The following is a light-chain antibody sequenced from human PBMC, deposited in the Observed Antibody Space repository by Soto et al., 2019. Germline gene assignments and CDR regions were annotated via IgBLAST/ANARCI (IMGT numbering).Light chain of an antibody. CDR3: QHRNNWLWT. J-gene: IGKJ3*01. V-gene: IGKV3-11*01. CDR2: DAS. CDR1: QSVGSF. Sequence: EIVLTQSPSTLSLSPGERATLSCRASQSVGSFLAWYQQKSGQAPRLLIYDASNRATGIPARFSGSGSGTVFTLTISSLEPEDFAVYYYQHRNNWLWTFGPGTKVDIK.